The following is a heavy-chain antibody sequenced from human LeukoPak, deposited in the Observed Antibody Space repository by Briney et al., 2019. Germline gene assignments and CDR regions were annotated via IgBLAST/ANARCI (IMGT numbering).Heavy chain of an antibody. Sequence: ASVKVSCKASGYTFTGYYMHWVRQAPGQGLEWMGWISAYNGHTNYAQKLQGRVTMTTDTSTSTAYMELRSLRSDDTAVYYCARGGRWELPRPYAFDIWGQGTMVTVSS. CDR2: ISAYNGHT. CDR3: ARGGRWELPRPYAFDI. D-gene: IGHD1-26*01. CDR1: GYTFTGYY. J-gene: IGHJ3*02. V-gene: IGHV1-18*04.